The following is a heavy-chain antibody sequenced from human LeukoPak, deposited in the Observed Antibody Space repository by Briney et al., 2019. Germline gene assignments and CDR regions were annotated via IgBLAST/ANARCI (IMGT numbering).Heavy chain of an antibody. CDR3: AKSLWDVLGDFDS. V-gene: IGHV3-23*01. CDR2: ISNSGGNT. CDR1: GLTFSDYA. Sequence: GGSLRLSCAASGLTFSDYAMNWVRQVPGKGLEWVSVISNSGGNTIYADSVKGRFTISRDNSVNTLSLQMHSLRVEDTAIYYCAKSLWDVLGDFDSWGQGTLVTVPS. D-gene: IGHD1-26*01. J-gene: IGHJ4*02.